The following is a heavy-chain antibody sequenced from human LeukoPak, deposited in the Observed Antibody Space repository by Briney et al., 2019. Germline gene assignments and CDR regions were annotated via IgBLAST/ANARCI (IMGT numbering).Heavy chain of an antibody. CDR3: AKKEGRRVSGVFDM. J-gene: IGHJ3*02. D-gene: IGHD3-10*01. V-gene: IGHV3-74*01. Sequence: GGSLRLSCAASGFTFSSYWMHWVRQAPGKGLVWVSHINTDGSSTNYADSVKGRFTISRDSSKNTLYLEMNSLGVEDTATYYCAKKEGRRVSGVFDMWGQGTMVTVSS. CDR2: INTDGSST. CDR1: GFTFSSYW.